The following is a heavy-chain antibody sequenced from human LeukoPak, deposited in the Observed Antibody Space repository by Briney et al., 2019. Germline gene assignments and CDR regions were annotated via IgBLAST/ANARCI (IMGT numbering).Heavy chain of an antibody. J-gene: IGHJ5*02. Sequence: SETLSLTCTVSGGSISSSSYYWGWIRQPPGKGLEWIGSIYYSGSTYYNPSLKSRVTISVDTSKNQFSLKLSSVTAADTAVYYCTRRVATAYNWFDPWGQGTLVTVSS. CDR3: TRRVATAYNWFDP. V-gene: IGHV4-39*01. D-gene: IGHD5-12*01. CDR1: GGSISSSSYY. CDR2: IYYSGST.